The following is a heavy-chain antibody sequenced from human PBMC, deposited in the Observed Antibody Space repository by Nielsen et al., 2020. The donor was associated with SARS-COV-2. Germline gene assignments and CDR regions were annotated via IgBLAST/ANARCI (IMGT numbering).Heavy chain of an antibody. CDR1: GGSISSSNW. CDR3: ARFQRGPLLLGYYYYGMDV. J-gene: IGHJ6*02. V-gene: IGHV4-4*02. Sequence: GSLRLSCAVSGGSISSSNWWSWVRQPPGKGLEWIGEIYHSGSTNYNPSLKSRVTISVDKSKNQFSLKLSSVTAADTAVYYCARFQRGPLLLGYYYYGMDVWGQGTTVTVSS. D-gene: IGHD2-2*01. CDR2: IYHSGST.